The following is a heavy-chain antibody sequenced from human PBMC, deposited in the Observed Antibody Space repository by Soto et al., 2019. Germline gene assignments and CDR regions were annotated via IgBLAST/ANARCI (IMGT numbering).Heavy chain of an antibody. Sequence: PSETLSLTCAVFSGSLSDHYWTWVRQSPGKGLEWIGEIHPSGSTDSSASLKSRVTLSLDTSTNQFSLQVTSVTAADTAVYCCARSYDTSGYWGGIDFDNWGHGTLVTVSS. CDR3: ARSYDTSGYWGGIDFDN. D-gene: IGHD3-22*01. V-gene: IGHV4-34*01. CDR2: IHPSGST. CDR1: SGSLSDHY. J-gene: IGHJ4*01.